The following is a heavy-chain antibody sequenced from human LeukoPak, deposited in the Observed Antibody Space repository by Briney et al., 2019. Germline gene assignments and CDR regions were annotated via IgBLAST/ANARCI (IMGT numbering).Heavy chain of an antibody. D-gene: IGHD3-22*01. CDR2: IYTSGVT. Sequence: SETLSLTCTVSGGSMSSFYWDWIRQPAGKGLQWIGRIYTSGVTNYNPSLKSRVIMSVDTSKNQFSLKLSSVTAADTAVYYCAREWTSGDGSGYPYYFDYWGPGTLVTASS. CDR3: AREWTSGDGSGYPYYFDY. V-gene: IGHV4-4*07. J-gene: IGHJ4*02. CDR1: GGSMSSFY.